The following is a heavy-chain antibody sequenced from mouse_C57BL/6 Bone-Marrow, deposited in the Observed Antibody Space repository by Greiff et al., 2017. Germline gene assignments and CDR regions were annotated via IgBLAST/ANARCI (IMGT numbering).Heavy chain of an antibody. J-gene: IGHJ3*01. CDR3: ALWCPFAY. CDR1: GFTFSDYG. Sequence: EVQRVESGGGLVKPGGSLKLSCAASGFTFSDYGMHWVRQAPEKGLEWVAYISSGSSTIYYADTVKGRFTISRDNAKNTLFLQMTSLRSEDTAMYYCALWCPFAYWGQGTLVTVSA. D-gene: IGHD1-1*02. V-gene: IGHV5-17*01. CDR2: ISSGSSTI.